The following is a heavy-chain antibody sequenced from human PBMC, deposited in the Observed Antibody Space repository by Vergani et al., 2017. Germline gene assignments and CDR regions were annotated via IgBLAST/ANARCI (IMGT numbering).Heavy chain of an antibody. D-gene: IGHD1-26*01. CDR2: INSDGDST. Sequence: VQLVESGGGLVQPGGSLRLSCTASGFTFSNYWMQWVRQAPGKGLMWVSRINSDGDSTSYADSVKGRFTISRDNAKNTLYLQMDSLRAEDTAVYYCARDEWELLDYFYYMDVWGKGTTVTVSS. CDR3: ARDEWELLDYFYYMDV. J-gene: IGHJ6*03. CDR1: GFTFSNYW. V-gene: IGHV3-74*01.